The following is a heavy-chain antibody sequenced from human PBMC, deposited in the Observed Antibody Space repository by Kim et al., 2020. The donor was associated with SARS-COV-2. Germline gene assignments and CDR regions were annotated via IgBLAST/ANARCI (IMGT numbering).Heavy chain of an antibody. J-gene: IGHJ5*02. CDR3: ATSTTVTTSGWFDP. V-gene: IGHV1-24*01. Sequence: ASVKVSCKVSGYTLTELSMHWVRQAPGKGLEWMGGFAPEDGETLYAQKFQGRVTMTEDTSTDTAYMELSSLRSEDTAVYYCATSTTVTTSGWFDPWGQGTLVTVSS. D-gene: IGHD4-17*01. CDR2: FAPEDGET. CDR1: GYTLTELS.